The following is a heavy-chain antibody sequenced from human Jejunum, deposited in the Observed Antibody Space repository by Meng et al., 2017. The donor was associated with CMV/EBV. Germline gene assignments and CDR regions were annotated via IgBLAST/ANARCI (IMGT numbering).Heavy chain of an antibody. V-gene: IGHV4-30-4*08. Sequence: GDYYCGWFRQPPGQGLEWIGFIYHTGRPYYNPSLKGRVTMSVDTSKNQFSLRQSSLTAADPAVYYCARTQDCTSTSCYTGFDHWGQGTLVTVSS. CDR3: ARTQDCTSTSCYTGFDH. CDR2: IYHTGRP. J-gene: IGHJ5*02. CDR1: GDYY. D-gene: IGHD2-2*01.